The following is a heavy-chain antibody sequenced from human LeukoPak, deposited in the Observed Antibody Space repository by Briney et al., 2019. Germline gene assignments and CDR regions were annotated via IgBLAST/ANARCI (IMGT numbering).Heavy chain of an antibody. CDR3: ARGYRYYYYMDV. D-gene: IGHD5-18*01. CDR1: GYTFTGYY. J-gene: IGHJ6*03. Sequence: ASVKVSCKASGYTFTGYYMHWVRQAPGQGLEWMGWINPNSGGTNYAQKFQGRVTMTRDTPISTAYMELSRPRSDDTAVYYCARGYRYYYYMDVWGKGTTVTISS. V-gene: IGHV1-2*02. CDR2: INPNSGGT.